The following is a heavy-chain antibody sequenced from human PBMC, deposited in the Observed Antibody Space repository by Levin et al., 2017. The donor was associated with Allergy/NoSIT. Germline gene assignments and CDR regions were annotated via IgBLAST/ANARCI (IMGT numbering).Heavy chain of an antibody. CDR2: IYYSGST. J-gene: IGHJ4*02. CDR3: ARDSRDSSGWFAAYFDY. D-gene: IGHD6-19*01. CDR1: GGSISSYY. V-gene: IGHV4-59*01. Sequence: SETLSLTCTVSGGSISSYYWSWIRQPPGKGLEWIGYIYYSGSTNYNPSLKSRVTISVDTSKNQFSLKLSSVTAADTAVYYCARDSRDSSGWFAAYFDYWGQGTLVTVSS.